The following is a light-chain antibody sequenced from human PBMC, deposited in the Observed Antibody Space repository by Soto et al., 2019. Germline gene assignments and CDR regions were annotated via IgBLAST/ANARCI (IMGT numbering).Light chain of an antibody. Sequence: DIQMTQSPSTLSASVGDRVTITCRASQSISNWLAWYQQKPGKAPHLLIYDASSLESGVPSRFSGSGSGTEFTLTITSLQPDDFATYYCQQYNTYSTFGQGTKVDFK. CDR2: DAS. J-gene: IGKJ1*01. V-gene: IGKV1-5*01. CDR1: QSISNW. CDR3: QQYNTYST.